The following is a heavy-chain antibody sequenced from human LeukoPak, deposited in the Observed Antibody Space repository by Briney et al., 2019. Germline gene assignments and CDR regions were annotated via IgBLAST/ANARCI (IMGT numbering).Heavy chain of an antibody. Sequence: GGSLRLSCAASGFTFSNAWMSWVRQAPGKGLEWVGRIKSKSDGGITDYAAPVKGRFTLSRDDSKNTLYLQMNSLKTEDTAVYYCTTPLAMGIDYWGQGTLVTVSS. D-gene: IGHD1-26*01. CDR2: IKSKSDGGIT. V-gene: IGHV3-15*01. CDR3: TTPLAMGIDY. CDR1: GFTFSNAW. J-gene: IGHJ4*02.